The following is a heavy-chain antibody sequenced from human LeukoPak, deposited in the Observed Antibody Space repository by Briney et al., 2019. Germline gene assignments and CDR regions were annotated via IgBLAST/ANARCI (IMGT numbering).Heavy chain of an antibody. D-gene: IGHD1-26*01. V-gene: IGHV3-53*01. CDR1: GFTVSSNY. CDR2: IYSGGST. CDR3: ARGGSYLSAFDI. J-gene: IGHJ3*02. Sequence: GESLRLSCAASGFTVSSNYMSWVRQAPGKGLEWVSIIYSGGSTFYADSVKGRFTISRDNSKNTLYLQMNSLRAEDTAVYYCARGGSYLSAFDIWGQGTMVTVSS.